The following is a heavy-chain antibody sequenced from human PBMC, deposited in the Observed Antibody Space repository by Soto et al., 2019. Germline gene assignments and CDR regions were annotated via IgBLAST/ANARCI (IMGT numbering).Heavy chain of an antibody. Sequence: GGSLRLSCAASGFTFSSYAINWFRHSPLKWREWVSSISANGRNTYYADSVKGRFTISRDRSKNTLYLQLDSLRVEDTAIYYCAKDLSSLGWLALGAPFDSWGQGTLVTVSS. J-gene: IGHJ4*01. D-gene: IGHD5-18*01. CDR1: GFTFSSYA. V-gene: IGHV3-23*01. CDR2: ISANGRNT. CDR3: AKDLSSLGWLALGAPFDS.